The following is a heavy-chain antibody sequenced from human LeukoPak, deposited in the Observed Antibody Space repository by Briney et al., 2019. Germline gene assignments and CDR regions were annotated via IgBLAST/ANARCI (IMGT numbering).Heavy chain of an antibody. Sequence: PAGTSLRLSCAASGFTFSSYAMHWVRQAPGKGLEWVAVISYDGSNKYYADSVKGRFTISRDNSKNTLYLQMNSLRAEDTAVYYCARDRFSGRRPSAPLDYWGQGTLVTVSS. D-gene: IGHD6-19*01. V-gene: IGHV3-30*04. CDR1: GFTFSSYA. CDR2: ISYDGSNK. J-gene: IGHJ4*02. CDR3: ARDRFSGRRPSAPLDY.